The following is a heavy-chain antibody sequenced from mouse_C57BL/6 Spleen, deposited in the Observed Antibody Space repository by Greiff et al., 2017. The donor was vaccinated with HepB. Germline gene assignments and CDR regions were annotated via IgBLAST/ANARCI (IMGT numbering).Heavy chain of an antibody. CDR2: INPNNGGT. Sequence: EVQLQQSGPELVKPGASVKISCKASGYTFTDYYMNWVKQSHGKSLAWIGDINPNNGGTSYNQKFKGKATLTVDKSSSTANMELRSLTSEDSAVYYCAREGYYGSMDYWGQGTSVTVSS. CDR3: AREGYYGSMDY. CDR1: GYTFTDYY. J-gene: IGHJ4*01. V-gene: IGHV1-26*01. D-gene: IGHD1-1*01.